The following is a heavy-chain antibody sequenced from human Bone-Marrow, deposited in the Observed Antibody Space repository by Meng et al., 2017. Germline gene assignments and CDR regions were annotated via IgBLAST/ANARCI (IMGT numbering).Heavy chain of an antibody. CDR2: IYYSGST. J-gene: IGHJ4*02. CDR3: ASGARAGRNYFDY. Sequence: SETLSLTCTVSGGSISSSSYYWGWIRQPPGKGLEWIGSIYYSGSTYYNPSLKSRVTISVNRSKNQFSLKLSSVTAADTAVYYCASGARAGRNYFDYWGQGTLVTVSS. CDR1: GGSISSSSYY. V-gene: IGHV4-39*07. D-gene: IGHD6-19*01.